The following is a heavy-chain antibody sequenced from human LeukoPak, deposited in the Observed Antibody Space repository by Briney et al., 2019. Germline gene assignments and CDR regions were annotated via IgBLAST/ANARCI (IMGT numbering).Heavy chain of an antibody. D-gene: IGHD2-2*01. Sequence: GGSVRLSCAASGLTFSSYSMNWVRQAPGKGLEWVSSISSSSNSIYYADSVKGRFTISRDNAKNSLYLQMNSLRAEDTAVYYCARAICSSTSCYGNDYWGQGTLVTVSS. CDR2: ISSSSNSI. CDR1: GLTFSSYS. V-gene: IGHV3-21*01. J-gene: IGHJ4*02. CDR3: ARAICSSTSCYGNDY.